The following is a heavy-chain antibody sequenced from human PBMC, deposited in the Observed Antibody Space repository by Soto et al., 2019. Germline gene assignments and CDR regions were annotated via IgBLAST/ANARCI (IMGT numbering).Heavy chain of an antibody. CDR3: ARLGDCRGGSCYPNWFDP. Sequence: HLPLQESGSGLVKSSQTLSLTCAVSGGSISSGGHSWGWIRQPPGMGLEWIGYIFQTGSTYYNPSLQSRVTISIDKSKNQFSLKVTSVTAADTAVYYCARLGDCRGGSCYPNWFDPLGQGTLVTVSS. V-gene: IGHV4-30-2*01. J-gene: IGHJ5*02. CDR1: GGSISSGGHS. CDR2: IFQTGST. D-gene: IGHD2-15*01.